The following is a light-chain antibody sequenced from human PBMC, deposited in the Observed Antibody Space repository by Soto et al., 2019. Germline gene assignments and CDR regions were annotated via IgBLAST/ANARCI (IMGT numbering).Light chain of an antibody. V-gene: IGKV1-33*01. CDR3: QHCDYLPI. J-gene: IGKJ3*01. CDR2: DAS. Sequence: DIQMTQSPSSLSASVGDRVTITCQASHDITSFLNWYQHKPGIAPKLLIYDASILEAGVPTRFSGSGSGTHFTFASSSLQPEDVATYYCQHCDYLPIFGPGTTVDFK. CDR1: HDITSF.